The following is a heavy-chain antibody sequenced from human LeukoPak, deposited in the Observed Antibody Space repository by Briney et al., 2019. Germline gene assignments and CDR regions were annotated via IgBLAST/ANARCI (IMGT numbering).Heavy chain of an antibody. V-gene: IGHV3-74*01. CDR1: GFTFKLYW. CDR3: VRGGSSTWS. Sequence: GGSLRLSCAASGFTFKLYWMHWVRQVPGRGPVWVSRINHDGSDTIYADSVRGRFTISRDDAKNTLYLQMNNLRAEDTAVYYCVRGGSSTWSWGQGTLVTVSS. CDR2: INHDGSDT. J-gene: IGHJ5*02. D-gene: IGHD2-15*01.